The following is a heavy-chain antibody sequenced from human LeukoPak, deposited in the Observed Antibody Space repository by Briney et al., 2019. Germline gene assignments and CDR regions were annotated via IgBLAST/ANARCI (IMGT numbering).Heavy chain of an antibody. CDR2: INHSGST. J-gene: IGHJ3*02. D-gene: IGHD4-23*01. CDR3: ARGTDYDDNGDFPVAFDI. CDR1: GGSLSGYY. Sequence: PSETLALNCAVSGGSLSGYYGSWIRQPPGKGLEWIGEINHSGSTNYNPSLKSRVTISVDTSKNQFSLKLSSVTAADTAVYYCARGTDYDDNGDFPVAFDIWGQGTMVTVSS. V-gene: IGHV4-34*01.